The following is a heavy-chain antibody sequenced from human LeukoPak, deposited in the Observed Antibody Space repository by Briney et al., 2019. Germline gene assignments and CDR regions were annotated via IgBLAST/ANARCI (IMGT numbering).Heavy chain of an antibody. Sequence: SETLSLTCTVSGGSITNDNYYWAWIRQPPGKGLERIGRIYYSGTTYDNPTLKSRVTISVDTSKNQFSLKLSSVTAADTAVYYCARTGWNHEDYFDYWGQGTLVTVSS. J-gene: IGHJ4*02. CDR1: GGSITNDNYY. V-gene: IGHV4-39*01. CDR3: ARTGWNHEDYFDY. D-gene: IGHD1-14*01. CDR2: IYYSGTT.